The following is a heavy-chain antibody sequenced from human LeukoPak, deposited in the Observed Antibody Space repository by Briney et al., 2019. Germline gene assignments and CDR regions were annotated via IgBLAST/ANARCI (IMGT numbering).Heavy chain of an antibody. CDR3: ARRLYQLSRYAFDI. CDR1: GGSFSDYY. J-gene: IGHJ3*02. D-gene: IGHD3-16*02. CDR2: INHGGST. Sequence: SETLSLTCAVYGGSFSDYYWTWIRQSPGKGLEWIGEINHGGSTNYNPSLKSRLTISVDTSKNQFPLKLNSVTAADTALYYCARRLYQLSRYAFDIWGQGTMVTVSS. V-gene: IGHV4-34*01.